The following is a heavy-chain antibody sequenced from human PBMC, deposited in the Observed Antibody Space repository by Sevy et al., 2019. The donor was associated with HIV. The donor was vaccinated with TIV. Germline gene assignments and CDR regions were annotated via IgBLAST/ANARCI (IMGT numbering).Heavy chain of an antibody. Sequence: GGSLKLSCAASGFTFSNYAMSWVRQAPGKGLEWVSTFSFGCGKINYADSVKGRFTISRDNSKNTLYLQMNSLRAEDTALYYCAREGCSKPHDYWGQGTLVTISS. V-gene: IGHV3-23*01. CDR3: AREGCSKPHDY. CDR1: GFTFSNYA. J-gene: IGHJ4*02. D-gene: IGHD2-2*01. CDR2: FSFGCGKI.